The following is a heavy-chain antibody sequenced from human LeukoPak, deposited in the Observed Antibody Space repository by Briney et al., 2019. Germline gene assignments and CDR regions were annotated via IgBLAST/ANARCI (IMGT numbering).Heavy chain of an antibody. J-gene: IGHJ6*03. CDR2: ISGSGGST. CDR3: ARDGVTRRYNMYYYMDV. D-gene: IGHD1-1*01. CDR1: GFTFSSYG. Sequence: PGGSLRLSCAASGFTFSSYGMSWVRQAPGKGLEWVSAISGSGGSTYYADSVKGRFTISRDYSRNMLYLQMNSLRSEDTAVYYCARDGVTRRYNMYYYMDVWGKGTTVTVSS. V-gene: IGHV3-23*01.